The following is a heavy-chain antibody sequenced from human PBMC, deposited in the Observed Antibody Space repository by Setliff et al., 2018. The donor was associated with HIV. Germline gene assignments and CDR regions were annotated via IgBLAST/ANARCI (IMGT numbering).Heavy chain of an antibody. D-gene: IGHD6-19*01. J-gene: IGHJ4*02. CDR3: ASLEPYSSGWFFDY. Sequence: SETLSLTCAVSGYSISSGYYWGWIRQPPGKGLEWIGNIYHSGSTYYNPSLKSRVTISVDTSKNQFSLKLSSVTAADTAVYYCASLEPYSSGWFFDYWGQGTQVTVSS. CDR1: GYSISSGYY. CDR2: IYHSGST. V-gene: IGHV4-38-2*01.